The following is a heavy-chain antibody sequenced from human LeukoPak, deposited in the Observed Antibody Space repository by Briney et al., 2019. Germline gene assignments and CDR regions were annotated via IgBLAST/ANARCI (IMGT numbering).Heavy chain of an antibody. CDR1: GGSISSGDYY. D-gene: IGHD2-15*01. CDR3: ARHGCSGGSCSILFDY. CDR2: IHYSGST. J-gene: IGHJ4*02. Sequence: SETLSLTCTVSGGSISSGDYYWSWIRQPAGKGLERIGYIHYSGSTNYNPSLKSRVTISVATSKNQFSLKVSSVTAADTAGYYCARHGCSGGSCSILFDYWGQGTLVTVSS. V-gene: IGHV4-61*10.